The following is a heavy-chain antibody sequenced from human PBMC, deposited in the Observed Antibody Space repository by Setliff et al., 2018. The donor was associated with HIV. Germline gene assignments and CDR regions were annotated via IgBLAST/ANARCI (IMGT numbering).Heavy chain of an antibody. D-gene: IGHD6-13*01. J-gene: IGHJ3*02. V-gene: IGHV1-69*13. Sequence: VASVKVSCKPSGGTLSNYVITWVRQAPGQGLEWMGMIIPMYNIPAYAQKFQGRVTFTADESTSTAYMELSSLSSEDTAVYYCARDQTGVAAAAFGGGSAWSDEGFDIWGQGTMVTVSS. CDR2: IIPMYNIP. CDR3: ARDQTGVAAAAFGGGSAWSDEGFDI. CDR1: GGTLSNYV.